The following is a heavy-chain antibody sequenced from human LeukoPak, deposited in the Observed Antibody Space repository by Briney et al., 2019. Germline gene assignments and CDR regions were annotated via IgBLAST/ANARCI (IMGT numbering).Heavy chain of an antibody. Sequence: ASVKVSCKASGGTFSSYAISWVRQAPGQGLEWMGRIIPILGIANHAQKFQGRVTITADKSTSTAYMELSSLRSEDTAVYYCARATSLVLGGHWFDPWGQGTLVTVSS. CDR2: IIPILGIA. J-gene: IGHJ5*02. CDR1: GGTFSSYA. D-gene: IGHD3-22*01. CDR3: ARATSLVLGGHWFDP. V-gene: IGHV1-69*04.